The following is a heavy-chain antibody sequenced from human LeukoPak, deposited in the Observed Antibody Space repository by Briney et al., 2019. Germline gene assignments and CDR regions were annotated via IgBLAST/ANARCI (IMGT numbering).Heavy chain of an antibody. Sequence: GGSLRLSCTASGFTFGDYVMSWVRQAPGKGLEWVGRIKSKTDGGTTDYAAPVKGRFTISRDDSKNTLYLQMNSLKTEDTAVYYCTTTRYYDGSIVYWGQGTLVTVSS. J-gene: IGHJ4*02. V-gene: IGHV3-15*01. CDR1: GFTFGDYV. CDR3: TTTRYYDGSIVY. D-gene: IGHD3-22*01. CDR2: IKSKTDGGTT.